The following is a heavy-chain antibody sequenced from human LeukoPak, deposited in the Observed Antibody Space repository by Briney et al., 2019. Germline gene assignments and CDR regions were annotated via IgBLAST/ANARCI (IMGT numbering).Heavy chain of an antibody. V-gene: IGHV3-30-3*01. J-gene: IGHJ3*02. CDR3: ARGAIVVEPFDI. D-gene: IGHD2-15*01. Sequence: GGSLRLSCAASGFTFSSYAMHWVRQAPGKGLEWVAVISYDGSNKYYADSVKGRFTISRDNSKNTLYLQMNSLRAEDTAVYYCARGAIVVEPFDIWGQGTMVTVSS. CDR2: ISYDGSNK. CDR1: GFTFSSYA.